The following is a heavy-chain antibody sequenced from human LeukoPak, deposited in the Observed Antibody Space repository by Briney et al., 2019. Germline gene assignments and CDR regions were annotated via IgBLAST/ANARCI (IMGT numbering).Heavy chain of an antibody. CDR3: ARTVRGRYYDSSGYPDH. CDR2: IKQDGSEK. D-gene: IGHD3-22*01. J-gene: IGHJ5*02. V-gene: IGHV3-7*01. CDR1: GFTFSSYW. Sequence: GGSLRLSCAASGFTFSSYWMSWVRQAPGKGLEWVANIKQDGSEKYYVDPVEGRFTVSRDNAKNSLYLQMNSLRVEDTAVYYCARTVRGRYYDSSGYPDHWGQGTLVTVSS.